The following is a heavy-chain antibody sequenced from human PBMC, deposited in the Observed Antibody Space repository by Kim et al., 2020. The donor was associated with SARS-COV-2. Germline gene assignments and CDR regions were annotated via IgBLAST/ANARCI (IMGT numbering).Heavy chain of an antibody. Sequence: ASVKVSCKASGYTFTSYDINWVRQATGQGLEWMGWMNPNSGNTGYAQKFQGRVTMTRNTSISTAYMELSSLRSEDTAVYYCAGGHLKSIVVVIAPRPYYYYMDVWGTGTAVTVSS. CDR2: MNPNSGNT. CDR3: AGGHLKSIVVVIAPRPYYYYMDV. V-gene: IGHV1-8*01. D-gene: IGHD2-21*01. J-gene: IGHJ6*03. CDR1: GYTFTSYD.